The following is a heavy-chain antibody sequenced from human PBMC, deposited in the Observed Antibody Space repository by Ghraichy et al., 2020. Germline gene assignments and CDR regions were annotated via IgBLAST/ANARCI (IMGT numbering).Heavy chain of an antibody. V-gene: IGHV4-59*02. CDR1: GGSVSHVY. CDR3: ARGRGSGSYFDF. J-gene: IGHJ4*02. D-gene: IGHD1-26*01. CDR2: IYNSGST. Sequence: SQTLSLTCTVSGGSVSHVYWSWIRQPPGKGLDWIGYIYNSGSTNYNPSLKSRVTMSVDTSKTQVSLNLSSVTAADTAIYYCARGRGSGSYFDFWGQGTLVTVSS.